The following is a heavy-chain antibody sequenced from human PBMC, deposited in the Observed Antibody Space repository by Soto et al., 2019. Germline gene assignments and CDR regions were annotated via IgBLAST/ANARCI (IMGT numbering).Heavy chain of an antibody. CDR3: ARAMVRGVIVGYYFDY. J-gene: IGHJ4*02. CDR2: IYYSGST. D-gene: IGHD3-10*01. Sequence: PSETLSLTCTVSGGSISNGGYYWSWIRQHPGKGLEWIGYIYYSGSTYYNPSLKSRVTISVDTSKNQFSLKLSSVTAADTAVYYCARAMVRGVIVGYYFDYWGQGTLVTVSS. V-gene: IGHV4-31*03. CDR1: GGSISNGGYY.